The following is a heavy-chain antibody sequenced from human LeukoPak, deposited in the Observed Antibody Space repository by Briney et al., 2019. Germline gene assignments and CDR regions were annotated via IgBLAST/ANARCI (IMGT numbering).Heavy chain of an antibody. CDR1: GGSISSYY. J-gene: IGHJ5*02. CDR3: ARTLSAVTRSDWFDP. Sequence: PSETLSLTCTVSGGSISSYYWGWIRQPPGKGLEWIGYIYYSGSTNYNPSLKSRVTISVDTSKNQFSLKLSSVTAADTAVYYCARTLSAVTRSDWFDPWGQGTLVTVSS. CDR2: IYYSGST. D-gene: IGHD4-11*01. V-gene: IGHV4-59*01.